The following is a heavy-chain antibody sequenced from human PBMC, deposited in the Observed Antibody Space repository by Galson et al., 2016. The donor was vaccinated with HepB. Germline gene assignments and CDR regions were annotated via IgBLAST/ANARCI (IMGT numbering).Heavy chain of an antibody. V-gene: IGHV3-33*01. CDR2: LWYDGSNK. CDR1: GFYATGFTFSSSA. J-gene: IGHJ4*02. Sequence: SLRLSCAESGFYATGFTFSSSAMHWVRQAPGKGLEWVAALWYDGSNKDYADSVKGRFTISRDNSKSTLYLQMSSLRTEDTAVSYCVQVGDATASWGQGTLVTVSS. D-gene: IGHD3-16*01. CDR3: VQVGDATAS.